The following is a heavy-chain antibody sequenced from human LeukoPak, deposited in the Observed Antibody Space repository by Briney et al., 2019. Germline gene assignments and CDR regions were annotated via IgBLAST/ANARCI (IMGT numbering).Heavy chain of an antibody. CDR2: ISSSSSYI. D-gene: IGHD3-10*01. CDR1: GFTFSSYS. Sequence: GGSLRLSCAASGFTFSSYSMNWVRQAPGKGLEWVSSISSSSSYIYYADSVKGRSTISRDNAKNSLYLQMNSLRAEDTAVYYRARDSVVRGVKNWFDPWGQGTLVTVSS. J-gene: IGHJ5*02. CDR3: ARDSVVRGVKNWFDP. V-gene: IGHV3-21*01.